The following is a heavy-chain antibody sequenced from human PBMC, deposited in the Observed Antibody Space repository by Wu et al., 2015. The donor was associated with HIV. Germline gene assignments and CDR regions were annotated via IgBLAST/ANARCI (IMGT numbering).Heavy chain of an antibody. CDR3: ARSRLESDVIYGVTTNYYYYYMDV. CDR2: IIPRLGTV. D-gene: IGHD3-3*01. J-gene: IGHJ6*03. Sequence: QVQLVQSGAEVKKPGSSVKVSCKIYGGNEGGTFSSHPVSWVRQAPGKGLEWMGGIIPRLGTVNYAQMFHGRVTITADELTTTSYMELISLKSDDTAMYYCARSRLESDVIYGVTTNYYYYYMDVWAKGPRSPSP. V-gene: IGHV1-69*01. CDR1: GGNEGGTFSSHP.